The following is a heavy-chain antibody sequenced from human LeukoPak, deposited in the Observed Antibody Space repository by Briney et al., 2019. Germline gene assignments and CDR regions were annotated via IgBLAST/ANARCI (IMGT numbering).Heavy chain of an antibody. CDR3: ARLGEPYSGSFYYMDV. V-gene: IGHV3-21*01. J-gene: IGHJ6*03. D-gene: IGHD1-26*01. Sequence: GGSLRLSCAASGFTFSSYSMNWVRQAPGKGLEWVSSISSSSSYIYYADSVKGRFTISRDNAKNSLYLQMNSLRAEDTAVYYCARLGEPYSGSFYYMDVWGKGTTVTVSS. CDR2: ISSSSSYI. CDR1: GFTFSSYS.